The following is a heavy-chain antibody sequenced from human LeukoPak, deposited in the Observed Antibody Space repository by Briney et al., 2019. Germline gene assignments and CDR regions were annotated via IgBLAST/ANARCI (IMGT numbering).Heavy chain of an antibody. V-gene: IGHV4-38-2*02. CDR3: ARGYSSSWYFDY. CDR2: IYHSGST. D-gene: IGHD6-13*01. J-gene: IGHJ4*02. Sequence: SETLSLTCTVSGYSISSGYYWGWIRQPPGKGLEWIGYIYHSGSTYYNPSLKSRVTISVDRSKNQFSLKLSSVTAADTAVYYCARGYSSSWYFDYWGQGTLVTVSS. CDR1: GYSISSGYY.